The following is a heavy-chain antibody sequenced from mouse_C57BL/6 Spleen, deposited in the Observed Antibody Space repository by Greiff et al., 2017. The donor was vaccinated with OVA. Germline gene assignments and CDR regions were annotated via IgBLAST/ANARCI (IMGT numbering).Heavy chain of an antibody. Sequence: QVQLKESGAELVKPGASVKLSCKASGYTFTSYWMHWVKQRPGRGLEWIGRIDPNSGGTKYNEKFKSKATLTVDKPSSTAYMQLSSLTSEDSAVYYCARYYGSRNYYAMDYWGQGTSVTVSS. CDR2: IDPNSGGT. V-gene: IGHV1-72*01. CDR3: ARYYGSRNYYAMDY. CDR1: GYTFTSYW. J-gene: IGHJ4*01. D-gene: IGHD1-1*01.